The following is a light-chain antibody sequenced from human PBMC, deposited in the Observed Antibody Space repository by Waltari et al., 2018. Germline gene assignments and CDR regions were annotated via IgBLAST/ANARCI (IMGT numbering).Light chain of an antibody. CDR2: GAS. CDR1: QGVSSH. Sequence: EIVITQSPAILSVSPGESATLSCRASQGVSSHLAWYQQKPGQAPRLLIYGASTRATGVPVRFSGSGSGTEFTLTISSLQSEDFAAYYCQHYFNWPRTFGQGTKVEVK. CDR3: QHYFNWPRT. V-gene: IGKV3-15*01. J-gene: IGKJ1*01.